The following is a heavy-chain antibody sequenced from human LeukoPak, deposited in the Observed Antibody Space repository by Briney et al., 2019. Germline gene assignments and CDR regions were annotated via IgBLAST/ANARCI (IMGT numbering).Heavy chain of an antibody. CDR2: IYTSGGT. D-gene: IGHD3-10*01. J-gene: IGHJ4*02. V-gene: IGHV4-4*07. CDR1: GGSISNYY. Sequence: PSETLSLTCTVSGGSISNYYWTWIRQPAGKGLEWIGRIYTSGGTNYNPSLKSRVTMSVDTSKNQFSLKLNSVTAADTAIYYCARRVLLWFGESQYYFDYWGKGTLVTVSS. CDR3: ARRVLLWFGESQYYFDY.